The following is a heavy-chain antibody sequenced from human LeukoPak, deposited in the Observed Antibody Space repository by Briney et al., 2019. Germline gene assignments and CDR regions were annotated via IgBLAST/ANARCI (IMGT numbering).Heavy chain of an antibody. J-gene: IGHJ4*02. D-gene: IGHD5-18*01. CDR1: GGSFSGYY. CDR2: INHSGST. CDR3: ARGRHDGGIQLWLLPWRNGPSFDY. Sequence: SETLSLTCAVYGGSFSGYYWSWIRQPPGKGLEWIGEINHSGSTNYNPSLKSRVTISVDTSKNQFSLKLSSVTAADTAVYYCARGRHDGGIQLWLLPWRNGPSFDYWGQGTLATVSS. V-gene: IGHV4-34*01.